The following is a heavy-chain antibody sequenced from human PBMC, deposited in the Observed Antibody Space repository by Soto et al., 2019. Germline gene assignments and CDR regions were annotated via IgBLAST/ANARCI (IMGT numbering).Heavy chain of an antibody. D-gene: IGHD1-26*01. Sequence: PGGSLRLSCAASGFTFSSYEMNWVRQAPGKGLEWVSYISSSGSTIYYADSVEGRFTISRDNAKNSLYLQMNSLRAEDTAVYYCATPGGEEPLDYWGQGTLVTVSS. CDR2: ISSSGSTI. CDR3: ATPGGEEPLDY. V-gene: IGHV3-48*03. J-gene: IGHJ4*02. CDR1: GFTFSSYE.